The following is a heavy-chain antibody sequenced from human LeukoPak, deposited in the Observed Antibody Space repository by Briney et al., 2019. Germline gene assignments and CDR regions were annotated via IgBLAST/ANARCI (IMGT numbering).Heavy chain of an antibody. J-gene: IGHJ5*02. Sequence: GGSLRLSCAASGFTFSSYAMSWVRQAPGKGLEWVSALSGGSGSTYYADSVKGRFTIPRDNSKNMLYLQMNSLRAEDTAVYYCAKNPGVVVVPAADNWFDPWGQGTLVTVSS. D-gene: IGHD2-2*01. CDR1: GFTFSSYA. V-gene: IGHV3-23*01. CDR3: AKNPGVVVVPAADNWFDP. CDR2: LSGGSGST.